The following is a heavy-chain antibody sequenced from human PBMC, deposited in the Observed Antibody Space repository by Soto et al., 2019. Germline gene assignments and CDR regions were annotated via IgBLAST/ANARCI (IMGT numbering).Heavy chain of an antibody. D-gene: IGHD6-13*01. CDR1: GGSFSGFY. V-gene: IGHV4-34*01. CDR2: INHSGST. CDR3: ARGRSRYSNTYHTWFDP. Sequence: QVQLQQWGAGLLKPSETLSLTCAVYGGSFSGFYWNWIRQPPGKGLEWIGEINHSGSTNYNPSLKSRVTISGDTSKNPFSLKLSSVTAADTAVYYWARGRSRYSNTYHTWFDPWGQGALVTVSS. J-gene: IGHJ5*02.